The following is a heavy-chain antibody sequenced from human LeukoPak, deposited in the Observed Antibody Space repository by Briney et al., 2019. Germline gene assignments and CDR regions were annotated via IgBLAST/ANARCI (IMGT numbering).Heavy chain of an antibody. CDR1: GGSISSGGYS. D-gene: IGHD4-17*01. Sequence: SQTLSLTCAVSGGSISSGGYSWSWIRQPPGRGLEWIGYIYHSGSTYYNPSPKSRVTISVDRSKNQFSLKLSSVTAADTAVYYCARGYGDYALNFDYWGQGTLVTVSS. V-gene: IGHV4-30-2*01. CDR3: ARGYGDYALNFDY. CDR2: IYHSGST. J-gene: IGHJ4*02.